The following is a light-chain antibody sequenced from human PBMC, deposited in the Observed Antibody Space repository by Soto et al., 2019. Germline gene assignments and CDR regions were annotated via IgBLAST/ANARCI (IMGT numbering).Light chain of an antibody. CDR1: NSDLGVYDF. J-gene: IGLJ2*01. CDR3: SSYRSTSTLVV. Sequence: QSALTQPACVFGSPGQSINISCTGTNSDLGVYDFVSWYQQHPGQVPKLMIYDVTNRPSWVSDRFSGSKSGNTSSLTISGLQPEDEADYYCSSYRSTSTLVVFGGGTKLTVL. CDR2: DVT. V-gene: IGLV2-14*03.